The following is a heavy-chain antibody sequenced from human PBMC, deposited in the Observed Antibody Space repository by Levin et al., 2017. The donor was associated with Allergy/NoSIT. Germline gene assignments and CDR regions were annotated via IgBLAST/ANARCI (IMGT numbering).Heavy chain of an antibody. Sequence: SETLSLTCTVSGGSISSYYWSWIRQPPGKGLEWIGYIYYSGSTNYNPSLKSRVTISVDTSKNQFSLKLSSVTAADTAVYYCARGGVLEGRNYYESSGSLGYWGQGTLVTVSS. D-gene: IGHD3-22*01. CDR1: GGSISSYY. V-gene: IGHV4-59*01. J-gene: IGHJ4*02. CDR2: IYYSGST. CDR3: ARGGVLEGRNYYESSGSLGY.